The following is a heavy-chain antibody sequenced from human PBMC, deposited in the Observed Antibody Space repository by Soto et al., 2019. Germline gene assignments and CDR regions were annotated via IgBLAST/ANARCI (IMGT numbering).Heavy chain of an antibody. J-gene: IGHJ4*02. V-gene: IGHV4-34*01. Sequence: QVQLQQWGAGLLKPSETLSLTCAVYGGSFSGYYWSWIRQPPGKGLEWIGEINHSGSTNYNPSLKSRVTISVDTSKNQFSLKLSSVTAADTAVYYCAREEVNALYYFDYWGQGTLVTVSS. CDR2: INHSGST. CDR3: AREEVNALYYFDY. CDR1: GGSFSGYY. D-gene: IGHD1-1*01.